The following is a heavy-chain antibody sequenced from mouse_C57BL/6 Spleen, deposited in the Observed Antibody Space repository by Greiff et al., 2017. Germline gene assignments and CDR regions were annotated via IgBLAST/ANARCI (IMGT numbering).Heavy chain of an antibody. D-gene: IGHD2-5*01. V-gene: IGHV1-54*01. CDR1: GYAFTNYS. J-gene: IGHJ2*01. Sequence: VQLLQSGAELVRPGTSVKVSCKASGYAFTNYSIAWVQQRPGQGLEWVGTINAGGGGTYYHEKFKGKVTLSADKSTSTAYMQLSSLKSEDSAVYYCARADSNGRFDYWGQGTTLTVS. CDR3: ARADSNGRFDY. CDR2: INAGGGGT.